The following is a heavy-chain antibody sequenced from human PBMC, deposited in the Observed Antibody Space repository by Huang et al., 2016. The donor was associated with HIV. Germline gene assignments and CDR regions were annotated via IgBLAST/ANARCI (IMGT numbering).Heavy chain of an antibody. V-gene: IGHV4-59*01. D-gene: IGHD6-13*01. CDR1: GGPSSSYY. J-gene: IGHJ6*02. CDR2: IHYSGST. Sequence: QVQLQESGPGLVKPSETLSLTCTVSGGPSSSYYWTWIRQPPGKGLEWSGYIHYSGSTNYNPSLKSRVTTSVDTSKNQFFLKLSSVTAADTAVYYCARGGPYSRDYYYYGMDVWGQGTTVTVSS. CDR3: ARGGPYSRDYYYYGMDV.